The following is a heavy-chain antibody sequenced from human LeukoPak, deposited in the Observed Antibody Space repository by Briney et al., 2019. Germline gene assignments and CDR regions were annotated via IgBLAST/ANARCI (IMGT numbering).Heavy chain of an antibody. CDR3: AKLDYDILTGYQPPIDY. Sequence: PGGSLRLSCAASGFTFSDYAMNWFRQAPGKGLEWVSGISGGGGRIDYADSVKGRFTISRDNSKNTLYLQMNSLRAGDTAVYYCAKLDYDILTGYQPPIDYWGQGTLVTVSS. CDR2: ISGGGGRI. J-gene: IGHJ4*02. CDR1: GFTFSDYA. D-gene: IGHD3-9*01. V-gene: IGHV3-23*01.